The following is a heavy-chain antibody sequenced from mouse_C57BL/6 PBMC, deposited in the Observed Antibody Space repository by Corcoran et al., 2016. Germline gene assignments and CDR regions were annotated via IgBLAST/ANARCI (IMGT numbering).Heavy chain of an antibody. V-gene: IGHV13-2*01. CDR1: GFTFSDYR. CDR3: SRGNSEGFPY. D-gene: IGHD2-1*01. CDR2: IPVKSDNFGA. Sequence: QVQLVETGGDLVRPGNSLKLSCVTSGFTFSDYRMHWLRQQPGKRLEWIAVIPVKSDNFGANYAESVKGRFAISRDDSKSSVYLEMNRLREEDNATYFCSRGNSEGFPYWGQGTLVTVSA. J-gene: IGHJ3*01.